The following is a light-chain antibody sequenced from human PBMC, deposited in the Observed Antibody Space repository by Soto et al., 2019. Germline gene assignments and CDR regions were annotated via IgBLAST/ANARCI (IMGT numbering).Light chain of an antibody. CDR2: KAS. J-gene: IGKJ5*01. CDR3: QQHNSFSIT. V-gene: IGKV1-17*01. Sequence: DIQMTQSPSSLSASVGDRVTITCREREGIRNDLGRYQQKPGKAPKLLIYKASSLERGVPSRFSGSGSGTEFTLTINSLQADDFATYYCQQHNSFSITFGQGTRLENK. CDR1: EGIRND.